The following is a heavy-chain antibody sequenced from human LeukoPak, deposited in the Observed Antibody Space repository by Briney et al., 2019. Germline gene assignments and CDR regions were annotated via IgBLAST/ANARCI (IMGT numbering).Heavy chain of an antibody. CDR3: ARRQTYFDY. CDR1: NGSISPYF. J-gene: IGHJ4*02. CDR2: IYYSGST. V-gene: IGHV4-59*08. Sequence: SETLSLTCTVSNGSISPYFWSWIRQPPGKGLEWTGYIYYSGSTKYNPSLKSRVTISLDTSKKQFSLKLSSVTAADTALYYCARRQTYFDYWGQGTLVTVSS.